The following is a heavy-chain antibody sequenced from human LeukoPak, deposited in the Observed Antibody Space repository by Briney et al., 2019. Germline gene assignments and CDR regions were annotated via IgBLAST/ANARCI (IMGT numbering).Heavy chain of an antibody. D-gene: IGHD5-24*01. CDR2: ISYDGSNK. Sequence: GGSLRLSCAASGFTFSSYGMHWVRQAPGKGLEWVAVISYDGSNKYYADSVKGRFTISRDNSKNTLYLQMNSLRAEDTAVYYCAKDRAVEMATIVDYWGQGTLVTVSS. CDR3: AKDRAVEMATIVDY. V-gene: IGHV3-30*18. CDR1: GFTFSSYG. J-gene: IGHJ4*02.